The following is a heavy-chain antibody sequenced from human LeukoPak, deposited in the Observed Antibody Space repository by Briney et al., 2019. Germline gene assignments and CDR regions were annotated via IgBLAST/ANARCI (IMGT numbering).Heavy chain of an antibody. V-gene: IGHV1-18*01. J-gene: IGHJ6*03. CDR2: IIAYNGNT. Sequence: ASVKVSCKASGYTFTSYGISRVRQDPGQGLEWMGWIIAYNGNTNYAQKLQGRVTMTTDTTPSTAYMELRRLRSDDTAVYYCARGGAQDFWSAFSGYYYYYMDVWGKGKTVTVSS. CDR1: GYTFTSYG. D-gene: IGHD3-3*01. CDR3: ARGGAQDFWSAFSGYYYYYMDV.